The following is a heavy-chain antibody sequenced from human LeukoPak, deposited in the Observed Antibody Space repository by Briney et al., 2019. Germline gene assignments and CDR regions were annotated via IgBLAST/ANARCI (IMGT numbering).Heavy chain of an antibody. Sequence: ASVKVSCKASGYTFTSYYMHWVRQAPGQGLEWMGIINPSGGSTSYAQKFQGRVTMTRDTSTSTVYMELSSLRSEDTAVYYCARDPSTPPAYYYYMDVWGKGTTVTVSS. CDR3: ARDPSTPPAYYYYMDV. CDR1: GYTFTSYY. CDR2: INPSGGST. J-gene: IGHJ6*03. V-gene: IGHV1-46*01. D-gene: IGHD2-2*01.